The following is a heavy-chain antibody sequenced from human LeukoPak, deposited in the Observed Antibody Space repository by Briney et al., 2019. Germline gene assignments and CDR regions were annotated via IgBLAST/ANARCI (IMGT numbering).Heavy chain of an antibody. D-gene: IGHD6-13*01. Sequence: EASVKVSCKASGGTFSSYAISWVRQAPGQGLEWMGGIIPIFGTANYAQKFQGRVTITADESTSTAYMELSSLRSEDTAVYYCARGGDSSSRTQIPLSWGQGTLVTVSS. J-gene: IGHJ5*02. CDR3: ARGGDSSSRTQIPLS. V-gene: IGHV1-69*13. CDR2: IIPIFGTA. CDR1: GGTFSSYA.